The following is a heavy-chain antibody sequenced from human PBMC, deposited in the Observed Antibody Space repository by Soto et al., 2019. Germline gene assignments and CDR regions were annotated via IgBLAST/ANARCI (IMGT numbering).Heavy chain of an antibody. CDR1: GGSFDGYY. Sequence: SETLSLTCALYGGSFDGYYWSWIRQSPGKGLEWIGEIHHSGSTKYNPSLKGRVSLSVDTSTKQFSLKMTSMTAADRGVYYCARGVDSWSGYLFWGQGTPVTVSS. CDR3: ARGVDSWSGYLF. CDR2: IHHSGST. V-gene: IGHV4-34*01. D-gene: IGHD3-3*01. J-gene: IGHJ4*02.